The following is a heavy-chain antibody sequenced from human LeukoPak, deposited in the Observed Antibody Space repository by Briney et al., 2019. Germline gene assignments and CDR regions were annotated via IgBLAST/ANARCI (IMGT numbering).Heavy chain of an antibody. V-gene: IGHV3-21*01. CDR2: ISSSSSYI. J-gene: IGHJ3*02. CDR3: ARVKDPAYPGAFDI. Sequence: GGSLRLSCAASGFTFSTYNMNWVRQAPGKGLEWVSSISSSSSYIYYADSVKGRFTISRDNAKNSLYLQMNSLRAEDTAVDYCARVKDPAYPGAFDIWGQGTRVTVSS. CDR1: GFTFSTYN.